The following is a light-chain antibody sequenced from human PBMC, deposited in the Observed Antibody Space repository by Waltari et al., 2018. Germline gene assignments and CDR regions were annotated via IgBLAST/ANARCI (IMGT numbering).Light chain of an antibody. Sequence: IVLTQSPGTLSLSPGERATLSCRASQSVSSSYLAWFQQKPGQAPRLLIYGTSRRATGIPDRFSGSGSGTDFTLTISRLEPEDFAVYYCQQYGSSPYTFGQGTKLEIK. J-gene: IGKJ2*01. CDR3: QQYGSSPYT. V-gene: IGKV3-20*01. CDR2: GTS. CDR1: QSVSSSY.